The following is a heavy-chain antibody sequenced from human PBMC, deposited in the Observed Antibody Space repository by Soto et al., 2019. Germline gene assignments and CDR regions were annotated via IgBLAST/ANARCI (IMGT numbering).Heavy chain of an antibody. V-gene: IGHV4-34*01. CDR1: GGSFSDNY. CDR3: ARGILAADPWYY. Sequence: SSETLSLTCAVSGGSFSDNYWSWIRQPPGKGLEWIGEINHSGSTNYNPSLKSRVTISVDTSKNQFSLKLNSVTAADTAVYYCARGILAADPWYYWGQGTLVTVSS. D-gene: IGHD6-13*01. J-gene: IGHJ4*02. CDR2: INHSGST.